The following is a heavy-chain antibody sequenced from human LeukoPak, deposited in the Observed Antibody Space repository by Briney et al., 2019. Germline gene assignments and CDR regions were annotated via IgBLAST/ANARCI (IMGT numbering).Heavy chain of an antibody. CDR2: IDVSATDT. J-gene: IGHJ4*02. CDR3: ARSARAAGKSPGFDF. CDR1: GYTFTGYH. V-gene: IGHV3-23*05. Sequence: PGGSLRLSCGDSGYTFTGYHMNWVRQAPGKGLEWVSTIDVSATDTYYPDSVKGRFTISRDDSKNMLYLQMNSLRGEDTAVYYCARSARAAGKSPGFDFWGPGSLVTVSP. D-gene: IGHD6-13*01.